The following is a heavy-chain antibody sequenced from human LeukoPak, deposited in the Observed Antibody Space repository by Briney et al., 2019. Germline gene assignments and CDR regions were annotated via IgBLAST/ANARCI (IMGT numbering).Heavy chain of an antibody. CDR2: ISSSSSYI. V-gene: IGHV3-21*01. J-gene: IGHJ6*03. CDR1: GFTFSSYS. CDR3: ARGGSGSYYTYMDV. Sequence: GGSLRLSCAASGFTFSSYSMNWVRQAPGKGLEWVSSISSSSSYIYYADSVKGRFTISRDNAKNSLYLQMNSLRAEDTAVYYCARGGSGSYYTYMDVWGKGTTVTISS. D-gene: IGHD3-10*01.